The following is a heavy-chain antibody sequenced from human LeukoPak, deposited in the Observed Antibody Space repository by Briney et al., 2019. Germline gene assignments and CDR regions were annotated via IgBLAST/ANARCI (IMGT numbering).Heavy chain of an antibody. CDR3: AIDGGSHYLDY. V-gene: IGHV3-7*01. CDR1: GFTFSSYW. J-gene: IGHJ4*02. CDR2: IKQDGSGK. D-gene: IGHD1-26*01. Sequence: PGGSLRPSCAASGFTFSSYWMSWVRQAPGKGLEWVANIKQDGSGKYYVDSVKGRFTISRDNAKNSLYLQMNSLRAEDTAVYYCAIDGGSHYLDYWGQGTLVTVSS.